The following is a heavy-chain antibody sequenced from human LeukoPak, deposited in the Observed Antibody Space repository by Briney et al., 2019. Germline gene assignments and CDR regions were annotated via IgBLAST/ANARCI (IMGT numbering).Heavy chain of an antibody. CDR1: GFTFDDYG. V-gene: IGHV3-20*04. D-gene: IGHD2-15*01. J-gene: IGHJ5*02. Sequence: PGGSLRLSCAASGFTFDDYGMSWVRQAPGKGLEWVSGINWNGGSTGYADSVKGRFTISRDNAKNSLYLQMNSLRAEDTALYYCAREERYCSGGSCYPMGFDPWGQGTLVTVSS. CDR3: AREERYCSGGSCYPMGFDP. CDR2: INWNGGST.